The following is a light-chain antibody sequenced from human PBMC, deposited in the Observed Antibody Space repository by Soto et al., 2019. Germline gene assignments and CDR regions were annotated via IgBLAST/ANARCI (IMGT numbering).Light chain of an antibody. CDR1: HYVGIS. CDR2: DVS. Sequence: EIVLTQSPATLSLSPGEIATLSCRASHYVGISLAWYQQKPGQAPRLLIWDVSNRATGIPARFSGSGSGPDFTLTISSLAPEDSAVYYCQQRSAWPLTFGGGTRVEIK. J-gene: IGKJ4*01. CDR3: QQRSAWPLT. V-gene: IGKV3-11*01.